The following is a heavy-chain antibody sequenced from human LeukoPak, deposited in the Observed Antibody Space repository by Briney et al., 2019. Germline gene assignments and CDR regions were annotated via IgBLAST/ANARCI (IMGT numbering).Heavy chain of an antibody. CDR3: ARDVEEYSSSWGDNWFDP. V-gene: IGHV1-2*02. D-gene: IGHD6-6*01. CDR2: INPNSGGT. J-gene: IGHJ5*02. Sequence: ASVKVSRKASGYTFTGYYMHWVRQAPGQGLEWMGWINPNSGGTNYAQKFQGRVTMTRDTPISTAYMELSRLRSDDTAVYYCARDVEEYSSSWGDNWFDPWGQGTLVTVSS. CDR1: GYTFTGYY.